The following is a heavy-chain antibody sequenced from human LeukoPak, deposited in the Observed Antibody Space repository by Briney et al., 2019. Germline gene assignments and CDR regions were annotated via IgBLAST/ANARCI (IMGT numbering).Heavy chain of an antibody. CDR1: GYTFTSYD. CDR3: ARVLYSSSWYGDYNWFDP. V-gene: IGHV1-8*01. J-gene: IGHJ5*02. D-gene: IGHD6-13*01. Sequence: GSVKVSCKTSGYTFTSYDINWVRQATGQGLEWMGWMNPNSGNTGYAQKFQGRVTMTRNTSISTAYMELSSLRSEDTAVYYCARVLYSSSWYGDYNWFDPWGQGTLVTVPS. CDR2: MNPNSGNT.